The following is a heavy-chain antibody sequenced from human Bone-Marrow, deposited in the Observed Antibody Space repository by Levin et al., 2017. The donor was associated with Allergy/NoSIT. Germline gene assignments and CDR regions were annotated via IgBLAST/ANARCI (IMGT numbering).Heavy chain of an antibody. D-gene: IGHD3-22*01. CDR1: GFTFSNAW. CDR2: IKSKTDGGTT. J-gene: IGHJ4*02. V-gene: IGHV3-15*07. CDR3: TTDFYFFSPLDPELPYYDRSGYWFDY. Sequence: GGSLRLSCAASGFTFSNAWMNWVRQAPGKGLEWVGRIKSKTDGGTTDYAAPVKGRFTISRDDSKNTLYLQMNSLKTEDTAVYYCTTDFYFFSPLDPELPYYDRSGYWFDYWGQGTLVTVSS.